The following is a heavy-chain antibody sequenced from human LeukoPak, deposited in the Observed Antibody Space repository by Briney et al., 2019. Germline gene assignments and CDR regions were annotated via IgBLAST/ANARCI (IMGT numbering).Heavy chain of an antibody. CDR3: ATVEYYDSSGSCYFQH. CDR1: GLTVSSNY. CDR2: IYSADST. V-gene: IGHV3-53*01. D-gene: IGHD3-22*01. Sequence: GGSLRLSCAASGLTVSSNYMSWVRQAPGKGLELVSVIYSADSTYYADSVKGRFTISRDNSKNTLYLQMNSLRAEDTAVYYCATVEYYDSSGSCYFQHWGQGTLLTVSS. J-gene: IGHJ1*01.